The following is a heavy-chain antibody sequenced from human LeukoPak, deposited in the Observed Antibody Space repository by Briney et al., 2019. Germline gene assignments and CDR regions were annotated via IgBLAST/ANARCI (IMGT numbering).Heavy chain of an antibody. Sequence: SETLSLTCTVSGGSISSYYWSWIRQPPGKGLEWIGYIYYSGSTNYNPSLKSRVTISVDTSKNQFSLKLSSVTAADTAVYYCTRTPPFGELYGAYYFDYWGQGTLVTVSS. J-gene: IGHJ4*02. D-gene: IGHD3-10*01. V-gene: IGHV4-59*01. CDR3: TRTPPFGELYGAYYFDY. CDR2: IYYSGST. CDR1: GGSISSYY.